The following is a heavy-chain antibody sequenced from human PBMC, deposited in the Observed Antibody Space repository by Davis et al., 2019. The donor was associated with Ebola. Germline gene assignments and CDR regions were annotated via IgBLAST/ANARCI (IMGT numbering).Heavy chain of an antibody. CDR3: APELESIDY. CDR2: MKQDGSKK. D-gene: IGHD1-1*01. Sequence: PAGTLCLTCAVSGFTFSSYWMSWIRQAPGQGLEWGADMKQDGSKKYYADSVKGRFTISRDNAKNSLYLQMNSLRAEDTALYYCAPELESIDYWGQGTLVTVSS. V-gene: IGHV3-7*03. CDR1: GFTFSSYW. J-gene: IGHJ4*02.